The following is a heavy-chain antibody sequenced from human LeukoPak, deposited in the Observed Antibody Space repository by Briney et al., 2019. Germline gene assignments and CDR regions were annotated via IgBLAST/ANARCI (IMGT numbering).Heavy chain of an antibody. CDR3: ARANYVWGSYRPFDY. CDR1: GYTFTSYY. J-gene: IGHJ4*02. D-gene: IGHD3-16*02. CDR2: INPSGGST. V-gene: IGHV1-46*01. Sequence: ASVKVSCKASGYTFTSYYMHWVRQAPGQGLEWMGIINPSGGSTSYAQKFQGRVTMTRDVSTSTVYMELSSLRSEDTAVYYCARANYVWGSYRPFDYWGQGTLVTVSS.